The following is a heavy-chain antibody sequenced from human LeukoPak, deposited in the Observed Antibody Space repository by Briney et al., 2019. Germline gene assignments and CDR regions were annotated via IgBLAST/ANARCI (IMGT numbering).Heavy chain of an antibody. CDR3: ARVPVYSGTYFDY. D-gene: IGHD1-26*01. J-gene: IGHJ4*02. CDR2: IYYSGCT. V-gene: IGHV4-30-4*01. Sequence: SETLSLTCTVSGGSISSGDYYWSWLRQPPGKGLEWIGYIYYSGCTYFNPSLKSRVTISVETSKNQFSLKLNSVTAADTAVYYCARVPVYSGTYFDYWGQGTLVTVSS. CDR1: GGSISSGDYY.